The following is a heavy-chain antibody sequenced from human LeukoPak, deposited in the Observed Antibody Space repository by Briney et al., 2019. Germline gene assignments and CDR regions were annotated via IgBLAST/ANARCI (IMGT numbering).Heavy chain of an antibody. J-gene: IGHJ3*02. CDR1: GGSISSYY. CDR3: ARPRGNSPFFAFDI. CDR2: IYYSGST. D-gene: IGHD4-23*01. V-gene: IGHV4-59*08. Sequence: SETLSLTCTVSGGSISSYYWIWIRQPPGKGLEWIGYIYYSGSTNYNPSLKSRVTISVDTSKNQFSLKVSSVTAADTAVYYCARPRGNSPFFAFDIWGQGTMVTVSS.